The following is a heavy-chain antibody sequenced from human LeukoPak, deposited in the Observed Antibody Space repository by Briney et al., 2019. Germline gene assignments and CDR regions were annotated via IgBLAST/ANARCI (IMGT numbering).Heavy chain of an antibody. CDR3: ARAERGLLRYFDWLPPPYYFDY. Sequence: GGSLRLSCAASGFTFSSYEMNWVRQAPGKGLEWVSYISSSGSTIYYADSVKGRFTISRDNAKNSLYLQMNSLRAEDTAVYYCARAERGLLRYFDWLPPPYYFDYWGQGTLVTVSS. CDR2: ISSSGSTI. J-gene: IGHJ4*02. CDR1: GFTFSSYE. V-gene: IGHV3-48*03. D-gene: IGHD3-9*01.